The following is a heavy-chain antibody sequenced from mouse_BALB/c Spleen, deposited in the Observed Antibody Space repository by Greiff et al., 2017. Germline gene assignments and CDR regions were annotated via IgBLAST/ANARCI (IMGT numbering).Heavy chain of an antibody. CDR1: GFSLTSYG. J-gene: IGHJ1*01. CDR2: IWSGGST. D-gene: IGHD1-1*01. V-gene: IGHV2-2*02. CDR3: ARNLGFGYYGSSYWYFDV. Sequence: VKLQESGPGLVQPSQSLSITCTVSGFSLTSYGVHWVRQSPGKGLEWLGVIWSGGSTDYNAAFISRLSISKDNSKSQVFFKMNSLQANDTAIYYCARNLGFGYYGSSYWYFDVWGAGTTVTVSS.